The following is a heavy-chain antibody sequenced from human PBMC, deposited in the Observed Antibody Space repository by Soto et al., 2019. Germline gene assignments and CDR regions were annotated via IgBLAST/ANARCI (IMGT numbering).Heavy chain of an antibody. V-gene: IGHV3-23*01. CDR2: ITADGGT. D-gene: IGHD2-15*01. J-gene: IGHJ3*02. CDR1: GFIFSSYF. CDR3: APHVSCSGGSCQYDAFNI. Sequence: VGSLRLSCEASGFIFSSYFMTWIRQPPGKGPEWVSTITADGGTYYADSVKGRFAMSRDTSKSTLYLQMNSLGAGDTAAYYCAPHVSCSGGSCQYDAFNIRGQGTMVTVSS.